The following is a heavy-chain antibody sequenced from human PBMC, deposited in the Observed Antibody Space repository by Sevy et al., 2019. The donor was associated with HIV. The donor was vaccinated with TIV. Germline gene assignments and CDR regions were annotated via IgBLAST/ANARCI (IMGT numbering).Heavy chain of an antibody. Sequence: GGSLRLSCAASGFTFRTYALHWVRQAPGKGLEWVAVISYEGTETFYAASVEGRFTISRDNSKSMLSLQINSLRPEDTAVYYCARDGGYSIKWYPLYWGHGTLVTVSS. CDR1: GFTFRTYA. CDR3: ARDGGYSIKWYPLY. CDR2: ISYEGTET. J-gene: IGHJ4*01. V-gene: IGHV3-30-3*01. D-gene: IGHD6-13*01.